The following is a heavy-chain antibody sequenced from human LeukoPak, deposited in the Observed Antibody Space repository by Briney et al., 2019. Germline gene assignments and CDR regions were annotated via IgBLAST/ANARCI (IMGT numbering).Heavy chain of an antibody. J-gene: IGHJ4*02. V-gene: IGHV3-7*01. D-gene: IGHD2-2*01. Sequence: PGGSLRLSCAASGFTFSTYCMSWVRQAPGKGLEWVASIKQDGSEKYYADSVKGRFTISRDSAKNSLYLHMNTLRVEDTAVYYCARDGGYCSSTSCYPYFDYWGQGTLVTVSS. CDR2: IKQDGSEK. CDR3: ARDGGYCSSTSCYPYFDY. CDR1: GFTFSTYC.